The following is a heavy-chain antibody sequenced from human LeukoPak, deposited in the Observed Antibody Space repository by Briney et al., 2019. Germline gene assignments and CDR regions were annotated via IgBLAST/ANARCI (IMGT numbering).Heavy chain of an antibody. V-gene: IGHV4-61*02. D-gene: IGHD2-2*01. J-gene: IGHJ3*02. CDR1: GGSIGSGSNH. Sequence: SETLSLTCTVSGGSIGSGSNHWSWIRQPAGKGLEWIGRFYTSGSTNYNPSLKSRVTMSVDTSKNQFSLKLSSVTAADTAVYYCAREDIVVVPAAKRRAFDIWGQGTMVTVSS. CDR3: AREDIVVVPAAKRRAFDI. CDR2: FYTSGST.